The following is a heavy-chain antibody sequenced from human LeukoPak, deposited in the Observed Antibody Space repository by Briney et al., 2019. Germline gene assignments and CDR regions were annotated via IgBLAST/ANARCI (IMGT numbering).Heavy chain of an antibody. D-gene: IGHD3-3*01. CDR3: ARAFYDFWGGRDSSYYYYMDV. J-gene: IGHJ6*03. CDR2: INTDGSST. Sequence: PGGSLRLSCAASGFTFSSYWMHWVRQAPGKGLVWVSRINTDGSSTSNADSVKGRFTISRDNAKNTLYLQMNSLRAEDTAVYYCARAFYDFWGGRDSSYYYYMDVWGKGTTVTVSS. CDR1: GFTFSSYW. V-gene: IGHV3-74*01.